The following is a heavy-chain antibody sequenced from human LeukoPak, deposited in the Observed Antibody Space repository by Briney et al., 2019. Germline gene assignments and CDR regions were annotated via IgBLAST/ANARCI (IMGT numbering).Heavy chain of an antibody. CDR2: ISGSGGST. CDR3: ARYSSGWYGYFDY. CDR1: GFTFSSYA. Sequence: GGSLRLSCAASGFTFSSYAMSWVRQAPGKGLEWVSAISGSGGSTYYADSVKGRFTISRDNSKNTLYLQMNRLRAEDTAVYYCARYSSGWYGYFDYWGQGTMVTVSS. V-gene: IGHV3-23*01. D-gene: IGHD6-19*01. J-gene: IGHJ4*02.